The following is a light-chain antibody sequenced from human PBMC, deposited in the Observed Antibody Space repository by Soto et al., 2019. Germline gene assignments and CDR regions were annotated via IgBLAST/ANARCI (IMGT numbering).Light chain of an antibody. CDR3: SSYRSSSIPYV. CDR2: DVS. J-gene: IGLJ1*01. CDR1: SSDVGGYNY. V-gene: IGLV2-14*01. Sequence: QSALTQPASVSGSPRQSITISCTGTSSDVGGYNYVSWYQQHPGKAPKLMIYDVSNRPSGVSNRFSGSKSGRTASLTISGLQAEDEADYYCSSYRSSSIPYVFGTGTKLTVL.